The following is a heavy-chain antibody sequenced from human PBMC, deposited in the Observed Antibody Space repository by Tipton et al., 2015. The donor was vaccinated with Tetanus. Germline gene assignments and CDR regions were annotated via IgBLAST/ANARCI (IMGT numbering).Heavy chain of an antibody. Sequence: LRLSCSVSGGSINSGGYYWTWIRQHPERGLEWIGYIYYTGNTYYNPSLKSRVTISVDSSKNQFSLKLTSLTAADTAVYYCARRLIQNWFDPWGQGTLVTVSS. CDR1: GGSINSGGYY. CDR3: ARRLIQNWFDP. D-gene: IGHD2-8*01. J-gene: IGHJ5*02. V-gene: IGHV4-31*02. CDR2: IYYTGNT.